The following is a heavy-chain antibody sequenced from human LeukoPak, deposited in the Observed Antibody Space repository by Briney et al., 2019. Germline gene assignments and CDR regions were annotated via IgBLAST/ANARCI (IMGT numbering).Heavy chain of an antibody. CDR1: GFSFSNNG. J-gene: IGHJ6*02. CDR2: IQSNGNPK. CDR3: AREASTEIIGGMDV. V-gene: IGHV3-30*02. D-gene: IGHD2-8*02. Sequence: GGSLRLSCAASGFSFSNNGIHWVRQAQGKGLEWVAFIQSNGNPKYYADSVRGRFTISRDNSKKTCYLQMDSLRVEDTAVYYCAREASTEIIGGMDVRGQGTTVTV.